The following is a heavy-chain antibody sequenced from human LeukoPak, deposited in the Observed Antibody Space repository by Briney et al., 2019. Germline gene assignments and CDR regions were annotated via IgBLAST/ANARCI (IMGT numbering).Heavy chain of an antibody. CDR3: ARILVTGNIDY. CDR2: IDWDDDK. V-gene: IGHV2-70*04. J-gene: IGHJ4*02. D-gene: IGHD3-9*01. CDR1: GFSLTTRGMR. Sequence: SGPALVQPTQTLTLTCTFAGFSLTTRGMRVSWIRQTPGKALEWLARIDWDDDKYYSTSLKTRLTISKHTSKNQVVLTTTNMDPVDTAIYYCARILVTGNIDYWGQGTLVTVSS.